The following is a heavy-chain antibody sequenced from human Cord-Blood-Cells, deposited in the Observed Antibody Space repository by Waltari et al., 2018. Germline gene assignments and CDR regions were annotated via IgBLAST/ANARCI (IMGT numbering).Heavy chain of an antibody. Sequence: QVQLVQSGAEVKKPGASVKVSCKVSGYTLTELSMHWVRQAPGKGLEWMGGFDPEDGETIYEQKCQGRVTMTEDTSTDTAYMELSRLRSEDTAVYYCATDHLGGGYSSFWGQGTLVTVSS. CDR2: FDPEDGET. CDR3: ATDHLGGGYSSF. V-gene: IGHV1-24*01. J-gene: IGHJ4*02. CDR1: GYTLTELS. D-gene: IGHD6-19*01.